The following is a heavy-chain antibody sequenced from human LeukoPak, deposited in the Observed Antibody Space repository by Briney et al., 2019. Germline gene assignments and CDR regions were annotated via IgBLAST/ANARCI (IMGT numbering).Heavy chain of an antibody. J-gene: IGHJ3*02. V-gene: IGHV4-39*01. CDR2: IYSSGST. CDR1: GGSISSSGYY. CDR3: ARLGGSGDTFDI. D-gene: IGHD3-10*01. Sequence: SQTLSLTCTVSGGSISSSGYYWAWIRQPPGKGLEWIGCIYSSGSTYYNPSLMSRVTISVDTSKSQFSLKLSSVTAADTAVYYCARLGGSGDTFDIWGQGTMVTVSS.